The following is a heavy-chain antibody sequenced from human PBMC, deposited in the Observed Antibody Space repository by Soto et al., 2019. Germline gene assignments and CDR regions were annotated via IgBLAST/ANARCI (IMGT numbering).Heavy chain of an antibody. Sequence: PGGSLRLSCTTSGFPFGDSALSWVRQAPGKGLEWVGFIRRNAYGGTTDYAASVKGRFTISRDDSKSIAYLQMNSLRTEDTALYYCTRASSLDFDFWGQGTLVTVSS. D-gene: IGHD3-16*01. CDR1: GFPFGDSA. J-gene: IGHJ4*02. V-gene: IGHV3-49*04. CDR3: TRASSLDFDF. CDR2: IRRNAYGGTT.